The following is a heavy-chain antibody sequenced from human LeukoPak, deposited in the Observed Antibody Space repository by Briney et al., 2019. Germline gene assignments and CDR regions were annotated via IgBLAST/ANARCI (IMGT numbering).Heavy chain of an antibody. Sequence: GGSLRLSCAASGFTFSNYDMHWVRQTPGKGLEWVAFIKYDGTNTYYTDSVKGRFTISRDNSKNTLYLQMNSLRGEDTAVYFCATPSDFLDFWGQGTLVTVSS. CDR3: ATPSDFLDF. CDR2: IKYDGTNT. D-gene: IGHD3-10*01. V-gene: IGHV3-30*02. CDR1: GFTFSNYD. J-gene: IGHJ4*02.